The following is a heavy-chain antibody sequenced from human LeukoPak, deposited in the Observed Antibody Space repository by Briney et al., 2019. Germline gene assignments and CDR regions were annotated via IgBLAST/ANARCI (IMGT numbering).Heavy chain of an antibody. CDR1: GYTFTGYY. D-gene: IGHD2-15*01. J-gene: IGHJ5*02. CDR3: ARGYCSGGTCYLVENWFDP. Sequence: ASVKVSCKASGYTFTGYYMHWVRQAPGQGLEWMGRINPNSGGTDYAQNFQGRVTMTRDTSISTAYMELSRLRSDDTAVYYCARGYCSGGTCYLVENWFDPWGQGTLVTVSS. CDR2: INPNSGGT. V-gene: IGHV1-2*06.